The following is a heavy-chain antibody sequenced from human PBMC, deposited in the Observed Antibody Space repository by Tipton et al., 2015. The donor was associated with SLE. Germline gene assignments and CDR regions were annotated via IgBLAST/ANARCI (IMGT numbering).Heavy chain of an antibody. CDR2: IYYSGST. CDR1: GGSISSGGYY. D-gene: IGHD1-26*01. CDR3: ARENGEEWELLSYFDY. Sequence: TLSLTCTVSGGSISSGGYYWSWIRQHPGKGLEWIGYIYYSGSTYYNPSLKSRVTISVHTSKNQFSLKLSSVTAADTAVYYCARENGEEWELLSYFDYWGLRTLVSVSS. V-gene: IGHV4-31*03. J-gene: IGHJ4*02.